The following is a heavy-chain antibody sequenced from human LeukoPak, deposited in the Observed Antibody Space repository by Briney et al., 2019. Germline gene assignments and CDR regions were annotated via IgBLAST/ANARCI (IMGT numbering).Heavy chain of an antibody. V-gene: IGHV4-38-2*02. CDR2: ISHSGTT. Sequence: KASETLSLTCIVSGFSISSGYYWGWIRQPPGKRLEWIGSISHSGTTYYNPSLMSRVTISLHTSKNQFSLKLSSVTAADTAVYYCARVHGAAAAPNIDYWGQGTLVTVSS. J-gene: IGHJ4*02. CDR1: GFSISSGYY. CDR3: ARVHGAAAAPNIDY. D-gene: IGHD6-13*01.